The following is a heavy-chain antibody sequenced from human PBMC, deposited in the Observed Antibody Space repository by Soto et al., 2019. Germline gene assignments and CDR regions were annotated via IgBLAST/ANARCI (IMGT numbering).Heavy chain of an antibody. CDR2: IYHTGST. CDR3: TRGGDDKWLASDY. J-gene: IGHJ4*02. V-gene: IGHV4-4*02. Sequence: SETLSLTCDVSAGSLNSSHWWSWVRQPPGKGLEWIGEIYHTGSTNYNPSLKSRVSLSVDESANHFSLTLTSVTAADTAVYYCTRGGDDKWLASDYWGPGTLVTVSS. D-gene: IGHD6-19*01. CDR1: AGSLNSSHW.